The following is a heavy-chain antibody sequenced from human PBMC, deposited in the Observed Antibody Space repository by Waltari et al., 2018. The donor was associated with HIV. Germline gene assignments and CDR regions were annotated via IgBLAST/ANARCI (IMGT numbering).Heavy chain of an antibody. CDR3: ARVDRAGTTSGWDVFDI. V-gene: IGHV3-66*01. CDR1: GFTARSHP. CDR2: MYSGGTT. J-gene: IGHJ3*02. Sequence: EVQLVESGGGVVRPGGSLSLSCAACGFTARSHPLARVRQTPGKGLEYVSVMYSGGTTHYADSVNGRFTISRDSSKSALYLQMNTLRAEDTALYYCARVDRAGTTSGWDVFDIWGQGTMVTVSS. D-gene: IGHD1-1*01.